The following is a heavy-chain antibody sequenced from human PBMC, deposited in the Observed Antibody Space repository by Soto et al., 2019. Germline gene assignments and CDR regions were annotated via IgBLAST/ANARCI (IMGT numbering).Heavy chain of an antibody. Sequence: SETLSLTCTVSGGSISSYYWSWIRQPPGKGLEWIGYIYYSGSTNYNPPLKTQATIPVDPPKTQFSLKLSSVMAADTAVYYCARRHGSWFGYWGQGTLVTGS. V-gene: IGHV4-59*08. J-gene: IGHJ4*02. CDR1: GGSISSYY. CDR2: IYYSGST. CDR3: ARRHGSWFGY.